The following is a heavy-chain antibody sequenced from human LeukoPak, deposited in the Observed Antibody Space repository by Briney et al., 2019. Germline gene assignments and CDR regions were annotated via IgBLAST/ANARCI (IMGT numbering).Heavy chain of an antibody. V-gene: IGHV3-23*01. J-gene: IGHJ4*02. Sequence: GGSLRLSCAASGFTFSSYAMSWVRQAPGKGLEWVSAISGSGGSTYYADSVKGRFTISRDNSKNTLYLQMNSLRAEDTAVYHCAKKIGRRWIQPEYYFDYWGQGTLVTVSS. D-gene: IGHD5-18*01. CDR1: GFTFSSYA. CDR2: ISGSGGST. CDR3: AKKIGRRWIQPEYYFDY.